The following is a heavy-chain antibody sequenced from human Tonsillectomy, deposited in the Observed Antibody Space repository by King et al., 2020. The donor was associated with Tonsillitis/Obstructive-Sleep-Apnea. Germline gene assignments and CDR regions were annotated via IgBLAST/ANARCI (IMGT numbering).Heavy chain of an antibody. Sequence: VQLVESGGGLVKPGGSLRLSCAASGFTFSNFDMTWVRQAPGKGLEWVSSISNSNDYIYYADSVKGRFTISRDNAKNLVHLQMNSLKIDETATYFCASLGKAFDVWGQGTLVTVSS. CDR3: ASLGKAFDV. J-gene: IGHJ3*01. CDR1: GFTFSNFD. V-gene: IGHV3-21*06. D-gene: IGHD3-16*01. CDR2: ISNSNDYI.